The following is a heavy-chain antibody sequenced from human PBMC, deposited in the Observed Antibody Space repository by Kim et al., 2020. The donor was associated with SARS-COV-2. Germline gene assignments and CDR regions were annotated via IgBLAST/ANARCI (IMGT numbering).Heavy chain of an antibody. CDR2: IYADDSDT. J-gene: IGHJ4*02. Sequence: GESLKISCQGSGYIFTSYWIAWVRQTPGKGLEWMGTIYADDSDTRYSPSFEGQVTISADKSNNTAYLQWSSLKASDTAMYYCARLQQLVDKWGQGTLVTVSS. CDR3: ARLQQLVDK. D-gene: IGHD1-1*01. V-gene: IGHV5-51*01. CDR1: GYIFTSYW.